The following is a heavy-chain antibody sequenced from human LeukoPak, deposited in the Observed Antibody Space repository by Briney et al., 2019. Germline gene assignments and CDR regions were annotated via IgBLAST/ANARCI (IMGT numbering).Heavy chain of an antibody. CDR2: FDPEHGEM. Sequence: GASVKVSCKVSGDTLTELSTHWARQAPGKGLEWMGGFDPEHGEMIYAQKLQGRVTMTEDRSTDTAYMELSSLRSEDTAVYYCATGGPWDLLKYWGQGTLVTVPS. J-gene: IGHJ4*02. V-gene: IGHV1-24*01. CDR3: ATGGPWDLLKY. CDR1: GDTLTELS. D-gene: IGHD3-9*01.